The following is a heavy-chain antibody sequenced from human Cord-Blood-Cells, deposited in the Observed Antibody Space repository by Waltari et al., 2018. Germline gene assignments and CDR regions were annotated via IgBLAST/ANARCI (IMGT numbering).Heavy chain of an antibody. V-gene: IGHV4-34*01. CDR2: IKHSGIT. Sequence: QVQLQQWGAGLLKPSETLSLTCAVYGGSFSGYYWSWIRQPPGKGLEWIGEIKHSGITNYNPCLKSRVTISVDTSKNQVSMKLSSVTAAETAVYYCARGTNWYFDLWGRGTLVTVSS. J-gene: IGHJ2*01. CDR1: GGSFSGYY. CDR3: ARGTNWYFDL.